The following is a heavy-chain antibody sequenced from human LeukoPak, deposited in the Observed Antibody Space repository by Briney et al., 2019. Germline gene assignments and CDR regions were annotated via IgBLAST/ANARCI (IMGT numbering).Heavy chain of an antibody. D-gene: IGHD3-9*01. Sequence: SETLSLTCTVSGGSISSYYWSWIRQPPGKGLEWIGYIYYSGSTNYNPSLKSRVTISVDTSKNQFSLKLSSVTAADTAVYYCARGEGLSGYFDWFENYYYYMDVWGKGTTVTVSS. V-gene: IGHV4-59*01. J-gene: IGHJ6*03. CDR3: ARGEGLSGYFDWFENYYYYMDV. CDR2: IYYSGST. CDR1: GGSISSYY.